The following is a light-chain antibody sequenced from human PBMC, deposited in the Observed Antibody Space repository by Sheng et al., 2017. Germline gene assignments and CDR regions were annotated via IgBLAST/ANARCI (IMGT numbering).Light chain of an antibody. CDR3: SAWDDRLSGVV. J-gene: IGLJ3*02. Sequence: QSVLTQPPSPSGTPGQRVTISCSGANIISNSVNWSQQLPGTAPKLLIFKTDQRSSGVPDRFSGSKSGTSAALVISGLQSEDGAHYYCSAWDDRLSGVVFGGGTSLTVL. CDR2: KTD. CDR1: NIISNS. V-gene: IGLV1-44*01.